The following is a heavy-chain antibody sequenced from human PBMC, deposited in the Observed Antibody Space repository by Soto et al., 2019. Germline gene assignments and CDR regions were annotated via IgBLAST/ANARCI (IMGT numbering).Heavy chain of an antibody. CDR3: AKGLTRVLKRRSFGDNAFDI. D-gene: IGHD3-10*01. Sequence: EVQLVESGGGLVQPGRSLRLSCAAAEFTFENYAMHWVRQAPGKGLEWVSGISWNSNSIAYADSVKGRFTISRDNTKNSLYLQMNSLTAEDTALYFCAKGLTRVLKRRSFGDNAFDIWGQSTTVNVSS. V-gene: IGHV3-9*01. J-gene: IGHJ3*02. CDR1: EFTFENYA. CDR2: ISWNSNSI.